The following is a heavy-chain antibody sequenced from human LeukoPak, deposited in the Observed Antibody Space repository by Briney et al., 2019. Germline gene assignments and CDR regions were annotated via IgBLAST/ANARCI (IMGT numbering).Heavy chain of an antibody. CDR3: ARGYCSSTSCYPPYYFDY. Sequence: SVKVSCKASGGTFSSYAISWVRQAPGQGLEWMGGIIPIFGTANYAQKFQGRVTITADESTSTAYMELSSLRSEDAAVYYCARGYCSSTSCYPPYYFDYWGQGTLVTVSS. V-gene: IGHV1-69*13. J-gene: IGHJ4*02. CDR1: GGTFSSYA. CDR2: IIPIFGTA. D-gene: IGHD2-2*01.